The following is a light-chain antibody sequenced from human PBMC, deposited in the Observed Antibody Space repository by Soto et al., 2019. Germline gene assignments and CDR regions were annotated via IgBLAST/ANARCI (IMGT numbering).Light chain of an antibody. CDR3: SSYTSSGTLYV. Sequence: QPVPNLPGPGSRSPGQPLTISRTGTSSDLGGYNYVSWYQQHAGKAPKLIIDDVSNRPSWVSNRFSGSNSGNTASLTISGLQAEDEADYYCSSYTSSGTLYVFGTGTKVTGL. CDR2: DVS. V-gene: IGLV2-14*01. J-gene: IGLJ1*01. CDR1: SSDLGGYNY.